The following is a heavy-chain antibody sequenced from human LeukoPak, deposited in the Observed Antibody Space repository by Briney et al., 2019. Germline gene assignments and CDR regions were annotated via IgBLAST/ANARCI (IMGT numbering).Heavy chain of an antibody. CDR2: MYYRGNT. Sequence: SETLSLTCTVSGGSISTITYYWGWIRQPPGKGLEWVGHMYYRGNTFYNPSLKSRVTISVDTSKNQFSLKLRSVTAADTAVYYCARLYGNYQNYFDYWGQGALVTVSS. J-gene: IGHJ4*02. CDR1: GGSISTITYY. CDR3: ARLYGNYQNYFDY. V-gene: IGHV4-39*07. D-gene: IGHD1-7*01.